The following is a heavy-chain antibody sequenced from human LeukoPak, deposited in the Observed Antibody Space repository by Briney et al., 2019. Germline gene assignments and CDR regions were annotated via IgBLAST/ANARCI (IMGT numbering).Heavy chain of an antibody. CDR2: INPNSSGI. V-gene: IGHV1-2*02. CDR1: GYTFTCYY. Sequence: ASVKVSCKASGYTFTCYYMHWVRQAPGQGLEWMGWINPNSSGINYAQKFQGRVTMTRDTSISTAYMELSRLRSDDTAVCYCARDPIVVVPAPGVGWFDPWGQGTLVTVSS. J-gene: IGHJ5*02. CDR3: ARDPIVVVPAPGVGWFDP. D-gene: IGHD2-2*01.